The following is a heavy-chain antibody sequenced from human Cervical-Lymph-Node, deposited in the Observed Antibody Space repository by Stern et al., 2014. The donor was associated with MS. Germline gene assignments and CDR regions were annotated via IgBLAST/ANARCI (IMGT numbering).Heavy chain of an antibody. Sequence: QVQLVQSGSELKKPGASVKVSCKASGYTFSTYAMNWVRQAPGQGLEWMGWISTDTGTPMYAQGFTGRFVFSLDTSVSTAYLQINSLQTEDTASYYCARDRGAVVTGPYYFDSWGQGTLVTVSS. D-gene: IGHD4-23*01. CDR3: ARDRGAVVTGPYYFDS. CDR2: ISTDTGTP. CDR1: GYTFSTYA. J-gene: IGHJ4*02. V-gene: IGHV7-4-1*02.